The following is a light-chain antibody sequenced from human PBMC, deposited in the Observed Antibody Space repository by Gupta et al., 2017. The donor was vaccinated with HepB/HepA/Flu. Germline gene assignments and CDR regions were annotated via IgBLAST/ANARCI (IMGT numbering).Light chain of an antibody. Sequence: EIQMTQSPSTLSASVGDRVTITCRASQSISDWLAWYQQKPGQAPKLLIYEASSLERGDTPRFSGSGSGTEFTLTINNLQPDDFATYYCQQDRSYSPTFGQGTKVEIK. CDR3: QQDRSYSPT. J-gene: IGKJ1*01. CDR1: QSISDW. CDR2: EAS. V-gene: IGKV1-5*03.